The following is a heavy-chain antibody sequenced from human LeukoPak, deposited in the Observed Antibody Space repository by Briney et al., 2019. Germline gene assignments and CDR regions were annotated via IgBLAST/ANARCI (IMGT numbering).Heavy chain of an antibody. CDR3: ARITVTRLIDY. CDR1: GFTFSGYR. CDR2: ISSSSSYI. D-gene: IGHD4-17*01. V-gene: IGHV3-21*01. J-gene: IGHJ4*02. Sequence: TPGGSLRLSCAASGFTFSGYRMNWVRQAPGKGLEWVSSISSSSSYIYYADSVKGRFTISRDNAKNSLYLQMNSLRAENTAVYYCARITVTRLIDYWGQGTLVTVSS.